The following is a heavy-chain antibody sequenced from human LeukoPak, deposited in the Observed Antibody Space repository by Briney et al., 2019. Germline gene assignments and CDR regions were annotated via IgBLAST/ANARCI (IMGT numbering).Heavy chain of an antibody. J-gene: IGHJ5*02. CDR3: ARESGRGGYDIGL. Sequence: GGSLRLSCAASGFTFSSYGMHWVRQAPGKGLEWVAVISYDGSNKYYADSVKGRFTISRDNSKSTLFLQMNSLRVEDTAAYFCARESGRGGYDIGLWGQGTLVTVSS. V-gene: IGHV3-30*03. CDR1: GFTFSSYG. CDR2: ISYDGSNK. D-gene: IGHD3-9*01.